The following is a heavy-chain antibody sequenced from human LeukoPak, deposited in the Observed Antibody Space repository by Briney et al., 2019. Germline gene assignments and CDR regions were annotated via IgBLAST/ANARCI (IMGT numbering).Heavy chain of an antibody. D-gene: IGHD2-21*02. CDR2: IYPGDSTT. Sequence: GESLKISCKASGYSFASYWIGWVRQMPGKGLEWMGVIYPGDSTTRYSPSFQGRVTISADKSISTAYLQWSSLKASDTAMYYCARGDIVVVTATQGYNWFDAWGQGTLVTASS. CDR3: ARGDIVVVTATQGYNWFDA. J-gene: IGHJ5*02. CDR1: GYSFASYW. V-gene: IGHV5-51*01.